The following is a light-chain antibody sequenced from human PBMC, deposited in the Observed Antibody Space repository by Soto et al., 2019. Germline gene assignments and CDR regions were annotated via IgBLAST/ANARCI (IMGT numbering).Light chain of an antibody. CDR1: HDIGDS. CDR3: QKYNSDPLT. V-gene: IGKV1-27*01. Sequence: DLQMTQSPPSLSASIGDRVTVTCRASHDIGDSLAWYQHRPGNSPRLLIYAASTLQSGVPARLSGSGSGTNFTLVISSLRPEDVATYYCQKYNSDPLTFGGGTRVDVK. J-gene: IGKJ4*01. CDR2: AAS.